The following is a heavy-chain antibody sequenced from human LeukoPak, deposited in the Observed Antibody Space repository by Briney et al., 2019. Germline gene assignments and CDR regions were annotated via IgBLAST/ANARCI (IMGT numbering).Heavy chain of an antibody. CDR2: INSDGSST. J-gene: IGHJ1*01. Sequence: GGSLRLSCAASGFNFSSYWMHWVRQAPGKGLVWVSRINSDGSSTSYADSVKGRFTISRDNAKNTLYLQMNSLRAEDTAVYYCARGPRWVVVPAAMNEYFQHWGQGTLVTVSS. V-gene: IGHV3-74*01. D-gene: IGHD2-2*01. CDR3: ARGPRWVVVPAAMNEYFQH. CDR1: GFNFSSYW.